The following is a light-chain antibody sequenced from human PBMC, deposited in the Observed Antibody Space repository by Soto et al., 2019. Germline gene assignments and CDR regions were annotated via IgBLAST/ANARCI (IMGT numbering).Light chain of an antibody. V-gene: IGKV1-39*01. CDR3: QQSYTFPWT. CDR1: QSISRF. J-gene: IGKJ1*01. CDR2: GTC. Sequence: SQVAQSPSSLSSSVGGRVTITCPARQSISRFLNWYQQKPGKAPKLLIYGTCTLESGVPSRFSGSGSETDFSLTISSLQPEDFATYYRQQSYTFPWTFGQGTKVDIK.